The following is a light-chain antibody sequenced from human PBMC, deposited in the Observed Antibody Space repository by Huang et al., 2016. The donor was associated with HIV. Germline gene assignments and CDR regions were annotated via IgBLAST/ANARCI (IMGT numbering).Light chain of an antibody. Sequence: EIVMTQSPATLSVSPGERATLSCRASQSVRSNVAWLQQKPVQAPRRIIYGASTRATGIPPWFRVSGSRAEFALSISSLQSEDFAVYYCQQYNNWPRTFGQGTKVDIK. CDR2: GAS. J-gene: IGKJ1*01. CDR3: QQYNNWPRT. CDR1: QSVRSN. V-gene: IGKV3-15*01.